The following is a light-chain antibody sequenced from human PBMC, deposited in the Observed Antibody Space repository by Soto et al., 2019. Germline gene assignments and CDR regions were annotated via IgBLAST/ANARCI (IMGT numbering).Light chain of an antibody. J-gene: IGLJ2*01. CDR3: QVWDISTDHVI. CDR2: EVS. V-gene: IGLV2-14*01. CDR1: SSDVGAYNY. Sequence: QSALTQPASVSGSPRQSITISCTGTSSDVGAYNYVSWYQQHPGKAPKLMIYEVSNRPSGVSNRFSGSKSGNTASLTISRVEAGDEADYYCQVWDISTDHVIFGGGTKLTVL.